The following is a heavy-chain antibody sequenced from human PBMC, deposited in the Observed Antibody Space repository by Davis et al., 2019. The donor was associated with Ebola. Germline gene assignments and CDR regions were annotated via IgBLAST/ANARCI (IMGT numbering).Heavy chain of an antibody. CDR2: IYYSGST. J-gene: IGHJ6*02. V-gene: IGHV4-61*01. CDR3: ARYTMIVGFHGMDV. D-gene: IGHD3-22*01. Sequence: PGGSLRLSCTVSGGSVSSGSYYWSWIRQPPGKGLEWIGYIYYSGSTNYNPSLKSRVTISVDTSKNQFSLKLSSVTAADTAVYYCARYTMIVGFHGMDVWGQGTTVTVSS. CDR1: GGSVSSGSYY.